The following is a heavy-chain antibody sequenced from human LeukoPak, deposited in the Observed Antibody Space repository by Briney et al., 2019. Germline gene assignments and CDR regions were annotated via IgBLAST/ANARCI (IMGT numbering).Heavy chain of an antibody. CDR1: GYTFTSYA. J-gene: IGHJ4*02. CDR2: IIPIFGTA. Sequence: GASVKVSCKASGYTFTSYAISWVRQAPGQGLEWMGGIIPIFGTANYAQKFQGRVTITADESTSTAYMELSSLRSEDTAVYYCARVLASGGFDYWGQGTLVTVSS. V-gene: IGHV1-69*13. D-gene: IGHD2/OR15-2a*01. CDR3: ARVLASGGFDY.